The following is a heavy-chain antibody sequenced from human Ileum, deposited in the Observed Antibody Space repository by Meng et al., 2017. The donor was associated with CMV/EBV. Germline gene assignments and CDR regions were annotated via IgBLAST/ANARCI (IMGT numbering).Heavy chain of an antibody. J-gene: IGHJ4*02. CDR1: GFTFNGYS. CDR2: INGGGGYI. D-gene: IGHD5-18*01. V-gene: IGHV3-21*04. Sequence: GGSLRLSCAASGFTFNGYSMNWVRQAPGRGLEWVSSINGGGGYIFYADSVKGRFTISRDNAKNSLYLQLSALRAEATAVYYCAKDRDGGYNFGNGYFDYWGQGVLVTVSS. CDR3: AKDRDGGYNFGNGYFDY.